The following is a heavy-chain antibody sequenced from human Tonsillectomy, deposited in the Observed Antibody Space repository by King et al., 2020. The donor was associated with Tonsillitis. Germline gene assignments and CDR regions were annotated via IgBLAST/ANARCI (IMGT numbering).Heavy chain of an antibody. Sequence: VQLVESXGGVVQPGGSLRLSCEASGFTFSTFGMHWVRQAPGKGLEWVAFIRYDGTNKYYADSVKGRFTISRDNSKNTLYLQMNSLRDDDTDMYYCEXXXXATTXXGAXXIWGXXXMXTVS. D-gene: IGHD1-26*01. CDR1: GFTFSTFG. J-gene: IGHJ3*02. V-gene: IGHV3-30*02. CDR3: EXXXXATTXXGAXXI. CDR2: IRYDGTNK.